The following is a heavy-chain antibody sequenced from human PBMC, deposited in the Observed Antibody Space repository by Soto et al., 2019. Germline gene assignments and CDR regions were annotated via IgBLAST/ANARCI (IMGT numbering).Heavy chain of an antibody. CDR3: AKKKRTSIVVVVAALFDY. CDR1: GFTFSSYA. CDR2: ISGSGGST. J-gene: IGHJ4*02. V-gene: IGHV3-23*01. D-gene: IGHD2-15*01. Sequence: GGSLRLSCAASGFTFSSYAMSWVRQAPGKGLEWVSAISGSGGSTYYADSVKGRFTISRDKSKNTLYLQMNSLRAEDTAVYYCAKKKRTSIVVVVAALFDYWGQGTLVTVSS.